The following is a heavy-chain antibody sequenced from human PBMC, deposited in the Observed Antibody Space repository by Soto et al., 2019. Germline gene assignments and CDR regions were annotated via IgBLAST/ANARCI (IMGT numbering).Heavy chain of an antibody. V-gene: IGHV2-5*02. CDR1: GFSLSTSGVG. J-gene: IGHJ5*02. D-gene: IGHD3-3*01. CDR2: IYWDDDK. Sequence: SGPTLVNPTQTLTLTCTFSGFSLSTSGVGVGWIRQPPGKALEWLALIYWDDDKRYSPSLKSRLTITKDTSKNQVVLTMTNMDPVDTATYYCAHRQRFSYDFWSGRRHPPWFDPWGQGTLVTVSS. CDR3: AHRQRFSYDFWSGRRHPPWFDP.